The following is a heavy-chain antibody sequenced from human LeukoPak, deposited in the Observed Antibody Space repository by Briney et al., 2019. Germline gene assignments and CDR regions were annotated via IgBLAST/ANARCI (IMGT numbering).Heavy chain of an antibody. Sequence: GGPLRLSCAASGFTFSSYSMNWVRQAPGKGLEWVSYISSSSSTIYYADSVKGRFTISRDNAMNSVYLQMNSLRAEDTAVYYCARAKRNGFDIWGQGTMVTVSS. V-gene: IGHV3-48*01. CDR1: GFTFSSYS. J-gene: IGHJ3*02. CDR3: ARAKRNGFDI. CDR2: ISSSSSTI.